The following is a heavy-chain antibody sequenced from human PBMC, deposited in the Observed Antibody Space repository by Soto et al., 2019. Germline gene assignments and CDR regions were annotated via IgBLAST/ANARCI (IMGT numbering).Heavy chain of an antibody. CDR3: ATARVGYDFWSGYRYGMDV. CDR2: IWYDGGNK. D-gene: IGHD3-3*01. J-gene: IGHJ6*02. CDR1: GFTFSSYG. Sequence: PGGSLRLSCAASGFTFSSYGMHWVRQAPGKGLEWVAVIWYDGGNKYYADSVKGRFTISRDNSKNTLYLQMNSLRAEDTAVYYCATARVGYDFWSGYRYGMDVWGQGTTVTVSS. V-gene: IGHV3-33*01.